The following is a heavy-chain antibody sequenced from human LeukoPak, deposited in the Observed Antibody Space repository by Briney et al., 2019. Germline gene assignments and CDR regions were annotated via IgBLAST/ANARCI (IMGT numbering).Heavy chain of an antibody. Sequence: SETLSLTCTVSGGSISTFYWSWLRQPPGKGLEWIGYIFHTGHSNHNPSLKGRVTISVDTSKNQISLNLNSVTAADTAMYYCARHPFSDGFDLWGQGTMVTVSS. CDR2: IFHTGHS. CDR3: ARHPFSDGFDL. J-gene: IGHJ3*01. V-gene: IGHV4-59*08. CDR1: GGSISTFY.